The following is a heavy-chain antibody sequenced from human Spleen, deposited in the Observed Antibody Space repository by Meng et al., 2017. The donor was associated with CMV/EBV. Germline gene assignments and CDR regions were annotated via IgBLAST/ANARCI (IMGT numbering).Heavy chain of an antibody. CDR1: KFTFGGYC. D-gene: IGHD3-3*01. CDR2: ISSTSTYI. Sequence: GESLKISCAASKFTFGGYCMNWVRQAPGKGLEWVSSISSTSTYIYYADSVKGRFTISRDNAKSSLYLEMDSLRAEDTAVYYCVRDLPPYYDFWSGYLDLWGQGTLVTVSS. J-gene: IGHJ5*02. V-gene: IGHV3-21*01. CDR3: VRDLPPYYDFWSGYLDL.